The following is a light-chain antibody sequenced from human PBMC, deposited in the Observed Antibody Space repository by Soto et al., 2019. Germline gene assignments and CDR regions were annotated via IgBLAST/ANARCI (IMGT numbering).Light chain of an antibody. CDR2: DAS. J-gene: IGKJ1*01. CDR1: QGIRND. CDR3: QQYNTYWT. V-gene: IGKV1-17*01. Sequence: DIHMTQSPSSLSASVGYRVTITCRASQGIRNDLGWLQQKPGKAPRLLIYDASTLESGVPSRFSGSGSGTEFTLAISSLKPDDFATYYCQQYNTYWTFGLGTKVDIK.